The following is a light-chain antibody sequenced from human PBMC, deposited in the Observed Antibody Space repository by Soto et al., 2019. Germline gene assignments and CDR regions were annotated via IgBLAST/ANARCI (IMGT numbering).Light chain of an antibody. CDR3: QHYDNLPSVT. Sequence: DIQMTQSPSSLSASVGDRFTITCRESQSISSYLNWYQQKPGKAPKLLIYDASNLETGVPSRFSGSGSGTDFTFTISRLQPEDIATYYCQHYDNLPSVTFGQGTRLGL. V-gene: IGKV1-33*01. CDR1: QSISSY. J-gene: IGKJ5*01. CDR2: DAS.